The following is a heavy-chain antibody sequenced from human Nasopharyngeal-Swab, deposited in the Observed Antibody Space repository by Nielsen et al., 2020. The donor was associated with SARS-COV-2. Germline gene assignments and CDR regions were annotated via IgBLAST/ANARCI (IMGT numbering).Heavy chain of an antibody. J-gene: IGHJ4*02. V-gene: IGHV3-23*01. D-gene: IGHD6-13*01. Sequence: GESLKISCAASGFTFSSYAMSWVRQAPGKGLEWVSAISGSGGSTYDADSVKGRFTISRDNSKNTLYLQMNSLRAEDTAVYYCAKVDAAAASFDYWGQGTLVTVSS. CDR2: ISGSGGST. CDR3: AKVDAAAASFDY. CDR1: GFTFSSYA.